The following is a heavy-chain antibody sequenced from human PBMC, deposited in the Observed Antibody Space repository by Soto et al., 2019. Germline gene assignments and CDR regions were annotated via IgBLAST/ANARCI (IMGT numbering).Heavy chain of an antibody. J-gene: IGHJ4*02. CDR3: TAKYCGGDCYSFDY. CDR2: IKSKTDGGTT. Sequence: GALRLSCAASGFTFSNAWMSWVGQAPGKGLEWVGRIKSKTDGGTTDYAAPVKGRFTISRDDSKNTLYLQMNSLKTEDTAVYYCTAKYCGGDCYSFDYWGQGTLVTVSS. D-gene: IGHD2-21*02. V-gene: IGHV3-15*07. CDR1: GFTFSNAW.